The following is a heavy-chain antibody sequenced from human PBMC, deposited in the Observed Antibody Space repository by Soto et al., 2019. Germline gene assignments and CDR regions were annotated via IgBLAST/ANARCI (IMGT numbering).Heavy chain of an antibody. CDR3: AKDEGRYTYGLRDC. J-gene: IGHJ4*02. Sequence: GGSLRLSCAASGFTFSNYGMHWVRQAPGKGLEWVAVIWYDGSYKYYADSVKGRFTISRDNSRTTLHLQMNSPRAEDTAAYYCAKDEGRYTYGLRDCWGQGTLVTVSS. V-gene: IGHV3-33*06. D-gene: IGHD5-18*01. CDR2: IWYDGSYK. CDR1: GFTFSNYG.